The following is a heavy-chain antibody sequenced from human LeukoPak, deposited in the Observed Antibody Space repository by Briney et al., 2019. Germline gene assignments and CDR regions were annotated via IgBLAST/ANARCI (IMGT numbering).Heavy chain of an antibody. CDR3: AAGSGYSGSDY. D-gene: IGHD3-22*01. Sequence: PGGSLRLSCAASGFTFDDYAMHWVRQAPGKGLEWVSGISWNSGSIGYADSVKGRFTISRDNAKNSLYLQMNSLRAEDTALYYCAAGSGYSGSDYWGQGTLVTVSS. CDR2: ISWNSGSI. V-gene: IGHV3-9*01. J-gene: IGHJ4*02. CDR1: GFTFDDYA.